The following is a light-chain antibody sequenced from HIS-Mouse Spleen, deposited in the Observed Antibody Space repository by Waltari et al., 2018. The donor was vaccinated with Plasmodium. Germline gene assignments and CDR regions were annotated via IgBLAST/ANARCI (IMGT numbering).Light chain of an antibody. V-gene: IGKV3-15*01. CDR2: GAS. Sequence: EIVMTQSPATLSVSPGERATLSCRASQRVSSNVAWYQQKPGQDPRLLIYGASTRATGIPARFSGSGSGTEFTLTISSLQSEDFAVYYCQQYNNWSFTFGPGTKVDIK. J-gene: IGKJ3*01. CDR3: QQYNNWSFT. CDR1: QRVSSN.